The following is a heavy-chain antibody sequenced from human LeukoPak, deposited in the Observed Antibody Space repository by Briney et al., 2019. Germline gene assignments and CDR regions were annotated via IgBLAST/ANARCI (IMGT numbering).Heavy chain of an antibody. CDR1: GGSMSPYH. V-gene: IGHV4-59*08. J-gene: IGHJ4*02. D-gene: IGHD6-19*01. CDR2: IYYSGST. CDR3: ARAVSGRFDY. Sequence: SETLSLTCTVSGGSMSPYHWGWIRQPPGKGLEWTGYIYYSGSTNYNPSLKSRVTISVDTPQNQFSLKLSSVTAADTAIYYCARAVSGRFDYWGQGTLVTVSS.